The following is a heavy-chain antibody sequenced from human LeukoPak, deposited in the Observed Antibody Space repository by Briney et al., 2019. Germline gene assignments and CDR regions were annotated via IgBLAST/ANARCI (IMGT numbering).Heavy chain of an antibody. CDR3: ARDREDTEAKNWFDP. J-gene: IGHJ5*02. Sequence: VASVKVSCKASGYTFTRYGISWVRQAPGQGLRWMGWISAYNGNTNCAQKLQGRVTMTTDTSTSTAYMELRSLRSDDTAVYYCARDREDTEAKNWFDPWGQGTLVTVSS. D-gene: IGHD5-18*01. CDR2: ISAYNGNT. V-gene: IGHV1-18*01. CDR1: GYTFTRYG.